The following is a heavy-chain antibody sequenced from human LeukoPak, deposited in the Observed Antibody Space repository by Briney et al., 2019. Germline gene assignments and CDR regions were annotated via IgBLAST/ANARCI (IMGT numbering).Heavy chain of an antibody. CDR1: GYTFTRYD. Sequence: ASVKVSCKASGYTFTRYDINWVRQAPGQGLEWMGRINPNSGGTNYAQKFQGRVTMTRDTSISTAYMELSRLRSDDTAVYYCARDGDIVVPRGDYWGQGTLVTVSS. V-gene: IGHV1-2*06. J-gene: IGHJ4*02. D-gene: IGHD2-15*01. CDR2: INPNSGGT. CDR3: ARDGDIVVPRGDY.